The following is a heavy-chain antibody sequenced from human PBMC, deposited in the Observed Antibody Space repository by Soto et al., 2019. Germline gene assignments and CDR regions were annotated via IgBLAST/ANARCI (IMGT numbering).Heavy chain of an antibody. V-gene: IGHV1-69*01. CDR3: ARARYSSRWGTFVS. CDR1: GGYFSTNE. Sequence: QVHLEQSGAEVKKPGTSVKVSCKASGGYFSTNEIDWVRQAPGQGLEWMGRIFPNVGTADYAQKFQGRLTIIADESTATVFMELSRLSSADTAVYFCARARYSSRWGTFVSWGQGTQVDVSS. J-gene: IGHJ4*02. D-gene: IGHD6-19*01. CDR2: IFPNVGTA.